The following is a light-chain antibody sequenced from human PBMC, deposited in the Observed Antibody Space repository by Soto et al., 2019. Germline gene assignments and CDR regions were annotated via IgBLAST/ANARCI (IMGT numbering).Light chain of an antibody. CDR2: GAF. CDR1: QIVSSK. CDR3: QQRNIWPPVT. Sequence: SPATLSIGAWGTATLSCRASQIVSSKLAGYQQKPGQAPRLVIYGAFNRATGIPARFSGSGSGTDFTLTISSLEAEDVAVYYCQQRNIWPPVTFGQGTRLEI. J-gene: IGKJ5*01. V-gene: IGKV3-11*01.